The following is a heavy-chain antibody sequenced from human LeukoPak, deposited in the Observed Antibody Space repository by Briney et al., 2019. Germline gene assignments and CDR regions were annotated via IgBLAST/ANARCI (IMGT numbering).Heavy chain of an antibody. CDR2: ISKDGSNK. CDR1: GFTFSSYA. D-gene: IGHD2-8*01. CDR3: ARTMREYCTNGVCPYFDY. J-gene: IGHJ4*02. V-gene: IGHV3-30-3*01. Sequence: PGGSLRLSCAVSGFTFSSYAMHWVRQAPGKGLEWVAVISKDGSNKYYADSVKGRFTISRDNSKNTLYLQMNSLRAEDTAVYYCARTMREYCTNGVCPYFDYWGQGTLVTVSS.